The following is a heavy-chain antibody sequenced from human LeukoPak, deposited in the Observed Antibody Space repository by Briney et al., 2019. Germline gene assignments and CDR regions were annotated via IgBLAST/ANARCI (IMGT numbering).Heavy chain of an antibody. CDR2: INPNSGVT. CDR3: YIGVNAKYYFDY. V-gene: IGHV1-2*02. Sequence: ASVKVSCKASGYTFTGYYMHWVRQVPGQGLEWMGWINPNSGVTNYAQMFQGRVTMTRDMSTSTVYMELSSLRSEDTAVYYCYIGVNAKYYFDYWGQGTLVTVSS. J-gene: IGHJ4*02. D-gene: IGHD3-10*01. CDR1: GYTFTGYY.